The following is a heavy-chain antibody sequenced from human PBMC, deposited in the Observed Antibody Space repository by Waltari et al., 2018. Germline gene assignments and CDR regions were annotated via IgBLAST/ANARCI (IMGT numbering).Heavy chain of an antibody. CDR3: AKDRSGSCFDY. CDR1: GASFNDYF. D-gene: IGHD1-26*01. Sequence: VQFQQWGATLLKPSETLSLTCTVYGASFNDYFWVWIRQAPGKGLEWVSAISGSGGSTYSADSVKVRFTISRDNSKNTLYLQMNSLRAEDTAVYYCAKDRSGSCFDYWGQGTLVIVSS. V-gene: IGHV3-23*01. J-gene: IGHJ4*02. CDR2: ISGSGGST.